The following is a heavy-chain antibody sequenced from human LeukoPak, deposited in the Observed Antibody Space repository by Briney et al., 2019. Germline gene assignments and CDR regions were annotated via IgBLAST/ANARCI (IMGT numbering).Heavy chain of an antibody. V-gene: IGHV1-18*01. D-gene: IGHD4-23*01. CDR1: GYTFTTYA. Sequence: GASVKVSCMASGYTFTTYAISWVRQAPGQGLEWMGWISGYNGNKKYAQKLQGRVTMTTDTSTSTAYMELRSLRSDDTAVYYCARDADGGNSYYWGQGTLVTVSS. J-gene: IGHJ4*02. CDR2: ISGYNGNK. CDR3: ARDADGGNSYY.